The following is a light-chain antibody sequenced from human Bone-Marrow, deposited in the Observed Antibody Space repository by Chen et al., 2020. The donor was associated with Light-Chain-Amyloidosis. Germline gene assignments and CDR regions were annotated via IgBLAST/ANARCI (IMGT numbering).Light chain of an antibody. V-gene: IGLV3-25*02. CDR3: QSADSSGTYEVI. CDR1: DLPTKY. J-gene: IGLJ2*01. Sequence: SYELTQPPSVSVSPGQTARITCSGDDLPTKYAYWYQQKPDQAPVLVIHRDTERPSGISERFSGSSSGTTATLTISGVQAEAEADNHCQSADSSGTYEVIFGGGTKLTVL. CDR2: RDT.